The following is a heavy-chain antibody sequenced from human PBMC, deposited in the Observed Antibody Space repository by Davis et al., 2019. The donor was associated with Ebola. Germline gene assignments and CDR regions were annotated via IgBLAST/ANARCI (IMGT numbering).Heavy chain of an antibody. D-gene: IGHD5-12*01. Sequence: GGSLRLSCAASGFTFSGSAMHWVRQASGKGLEWVGRIRSKANNYATAYAASVKGRFTISRDDSKNTAYLQMNSLKTEDTAVYYCAKGGPHIVATITGVLVAFSNWGQGTMVTVSS. CDR3: AKGGPHIVATITGVLVAFSN. V-gene: IGHV3-73*01. J-gene: IGHJ3*01. CDR2: IRSKANNYAT. CDR1: GFTFSGSA.